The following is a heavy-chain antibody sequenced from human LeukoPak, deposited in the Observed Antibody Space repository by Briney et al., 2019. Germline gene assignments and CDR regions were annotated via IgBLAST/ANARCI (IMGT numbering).Heavy chain of an antibody. CDR2: ISSGSSSI. CDR1: GFTFNLYS. CDR3: VRGARNAYNYFDY. J-gene: IGHJ4*02. D-gene: IGHD5-24*01. V-gene: IGHV3-48*04. Sequence: QTGGSLRLSCAASGFTFNLYSMNWVRQAPGKGLEWLSYISSGSSSIYYADAVTGRFTISRDNAQNSVYLQMDSLRVDDSAVYYCVRGARNAYNYFDYWGQGSLVTVSS.